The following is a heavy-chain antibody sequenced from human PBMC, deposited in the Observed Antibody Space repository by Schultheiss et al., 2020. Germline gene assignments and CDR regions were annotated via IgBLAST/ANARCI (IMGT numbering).Heavy chain of an antibody. CDR2: INPSGGST. J-gene: IGHJ6*02. CDR3: ARGLYYDFWSGYSFYYYYGMDV. V-gene: IGHV1-46*03. D-gene: IGHD3-3*01. CDR1: GYSFTSYG. Sequence: ASVKVSCKASGYSFTSYGISWVRQAPGQGLEWMGWINPSGGSTSYAQKFQGRVTMTRDTSTSTVYMELSSLRSEDTAVYYCARGLYYDFWSGYSFYYYYGMDVWGQGTTVTVSS.